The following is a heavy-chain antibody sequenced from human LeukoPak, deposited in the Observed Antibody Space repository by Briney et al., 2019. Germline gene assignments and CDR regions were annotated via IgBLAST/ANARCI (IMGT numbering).Heavy chain of an antibody. D-gene: IGHD3-10*02. CDR1: GFTFSSYG. CDR3: AELGITMIGGV. Sequence: GPLRLSCAASGFTFSSYGMHWVRQAPGKGLEWVAVISYDGSNKYYADSVKGRFTISRDNAKNSLYLQMNSLRAEDTAVYYCAELGITMIGGVWGKGTTVTISS. V-gene: IGHV3-30*18. J-gene: IGHJ6*04. CDR2: ISYDGSNK.